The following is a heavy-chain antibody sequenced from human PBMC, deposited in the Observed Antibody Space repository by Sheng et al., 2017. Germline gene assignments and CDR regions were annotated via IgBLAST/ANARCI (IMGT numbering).Heavy chain of an antibody. V-gene: IGHV1-58*01. Sequence: QMQLVQSGPEVKKPGTSVKVSCKASGFTFTSSAVQWVRQARGQRLEWIGWIVVGSGNTNYAQKFQERVTITRDMSTSTAYMELSSLRSEDTAVYYCAAEGISGSYCLDYWGQGTLVTVSS. CDR2: IVVGSGNT. CDR3: AAEGISGSYCLDY. J-gene: IGHJ4*02. D-gene: IGHD1-26*01. CDR1: GFTFTSSA.